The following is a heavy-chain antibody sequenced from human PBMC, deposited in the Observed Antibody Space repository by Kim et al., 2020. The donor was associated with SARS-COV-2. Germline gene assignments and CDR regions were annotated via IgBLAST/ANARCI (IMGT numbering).Heavy chain of an antibody. J-gene: IGHJ6*02. V-gene: IGHV3-23*01. CDR2: ISGSGGST. D-gene: IGHD3-10*01. Sequence: GGSLRLSCAASGFTFSSYAMSWVRQAPGKGLEWVSAISGSGGSTYYADSVKGRFTISRDNSKNTLYLQMNSLRAEDTAVYYCAKDSPTQEGFGELRVWYYYYYGMDVWGQGTTVTVSS. CDR1: GFTFSSYA. CDR3: AKDSPTQEGFGELRVWYYYYYGMDV.